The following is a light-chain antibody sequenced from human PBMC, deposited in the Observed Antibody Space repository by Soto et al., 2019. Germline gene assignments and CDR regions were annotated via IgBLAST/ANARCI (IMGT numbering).Light chain of an antibody. CDR3: QQRSNWPPH. CDR1: QSVGSAY. Sequence: EIVLTQSPGTLSLSPGERATLSCRASQSVGSAYVGWYQQKPGQAPRLLIFGASRGATGIPDRFSGSGSGTNFTLTINKVEPEDSAVYYCQQRSNWPPHFGGGTKVDIK. J-gene: IGKJ4*01. CDR2: GAS. V-gene: IGKV3D-20*02.